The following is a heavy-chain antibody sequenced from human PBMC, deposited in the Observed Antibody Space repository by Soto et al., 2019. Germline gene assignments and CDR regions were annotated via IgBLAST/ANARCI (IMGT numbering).Heavy chain of an antibody. CDR2: IIPIFGTA. D-gene: IGHD3-9*01. CDR3: ARDGDYDILTCYYLYYCYGMDV. J-gene: IGHJ6*02. Sequence: QVQLVQSWSEVQKPGSSVKVSCKASGGTFSSYAISWVRQAPGQGIEWRVGIIPIFGTANDAQKFQGRVTITADECTSTAYMELSSLRSEETAVYYCARDGDYDILTCYYLYYCYGMDVWGQGTTVTVSS. V-gene: IGHV1-69*01. CDR1: GGTFSSYA.